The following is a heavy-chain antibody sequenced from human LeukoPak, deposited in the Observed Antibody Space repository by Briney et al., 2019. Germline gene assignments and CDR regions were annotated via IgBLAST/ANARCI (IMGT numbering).Heavy chain of an antibody. CDR2: IYPSGNS. D-gene: IGHD6-25*01. CDR3: TRRTRIAAGVYNIDF. CDR1: GGSISGYY. J-gene: IGHJ4*02. Sequence: SETLSLTCTVSGGSISGYYWNWIRQPPGEGLEWLGYIYPSGNSDYNPSLKSRVSMPVDTSKKQISLRLSSVTAADTAVYYCTRRTRIAAGVYNIDFWGQGALVTVSS. V-gene: IGHV4-4*09.